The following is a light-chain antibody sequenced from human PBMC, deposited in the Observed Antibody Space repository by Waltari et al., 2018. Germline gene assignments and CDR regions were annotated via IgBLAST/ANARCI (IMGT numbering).Light chain of an antibody. CDR1: QSISNW. CDR2: KAS. Sequence: IQMTQSPSTLSASVGDRVTITCRASQSISNWLAWYQQKPGKAPKLLIYKASTLESGVPSRFSGSGSGTEFTLTISSLQPDDFATYYCQQYNSYSLLTFG. J-gene: IGKJ4*01. V-gene: IGKV1-5*03. CDR3: QQYNSYSLLT.